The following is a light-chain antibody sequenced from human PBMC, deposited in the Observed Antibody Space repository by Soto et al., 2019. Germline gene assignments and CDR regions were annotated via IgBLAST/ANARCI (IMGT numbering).Light chain of an antibody. Sequence: DIQMTQSPSSLSASVGDRVTITCRASQGISNSLAWFQQKPGKAPKSLIYAAFNLQTGVPSRFSGSGSGTEFTLTISSLQPEYFATYYCQQHNAYPLPFGGGTKVDIK. J-gene: IGKJ4*01. V-gene: IGKV1-16*01. CDR3: QQHNAYPLP. CDR1: QGISNS. CDR2: AAF.